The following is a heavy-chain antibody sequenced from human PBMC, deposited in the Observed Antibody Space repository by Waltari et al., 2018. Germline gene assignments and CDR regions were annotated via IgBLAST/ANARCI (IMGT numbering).Heavy chain of an antibody. V-gene: IGHV4-38-2*01. J-gene: IGHJ2*01. CDR1: GYSVRTGFF. D-gene: IGHD3-10*02. Sequence: QVVLRESGPGLVKSSETLSLTLAVSGYSVRTGFFWGWVRQAPGQGLEWIGSVYRGGFTHYNPSLKSRVNISMDTSKNQVSMTLTSVTASDTAVYFCARSVPGGYWYFDPWGRGILVTVSS. CDR2: VYRGGFT. CDR3: ARSVPGGYWYFDP.